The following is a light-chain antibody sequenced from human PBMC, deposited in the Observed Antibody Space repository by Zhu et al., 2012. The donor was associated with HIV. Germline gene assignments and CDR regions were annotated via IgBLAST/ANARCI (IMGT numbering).Light chain of an antibody. CDR2: KAS. J-gene: IGKJ1*01. CDR1: QSISSW. V-gene: IGKV1-5*03. Sequence: DIQMTQSPSTLSASVGDRVTITCRASQSISSWLAWYQQKPGKAPKLLIYKASTLESGVPSRFSGSGSGTEFILTVSNLQPDDFATYYCQQYNSYSPWTFGQGTKVEIK. CDR3: QQYNSYSPWT.